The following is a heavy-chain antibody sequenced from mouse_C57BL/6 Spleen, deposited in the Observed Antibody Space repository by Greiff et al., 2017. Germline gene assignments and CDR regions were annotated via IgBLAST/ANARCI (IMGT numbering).Heavy chain of an antibody. CDR1: GYTFPRYW. J-gene: IGHJ1*03. CDR2: IDPSDSET. V-gene: IGHV1-52*01. Sequence: QVQLQPPGAELVRPGSSVKLSCKASGYTFPRYWMHWVKQRPIQGLEWIGNIDPSDSETNYNQKFKDKAPLTVDKSSSTAYMQLSSLTSEDSAVYYCARDRYFDVWGTGTTVTVSS. CDR3: ARDRYFDV.